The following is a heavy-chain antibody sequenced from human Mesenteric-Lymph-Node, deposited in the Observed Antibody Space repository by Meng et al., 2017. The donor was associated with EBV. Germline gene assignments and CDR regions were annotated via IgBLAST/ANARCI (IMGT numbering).Heavy chain of an antibody. CDR1: RASISSGDYS. V-gene: IGHV4-30-4*01. CDR3: ARTHFYDSSNYGFDY. J-gene: IGHJ4*02. CDR2: ISNSGVT. Sequence: KPHQPQSSHCTVLRASISSGDYSWSGIRQPPGKGMELIGYISNSGVTYKNPSLKSRVSISVDKYKTKFSLKLSSVNAADTAVYKCARTHFYDSSNYGFDYWGQGTLVTVSS. D-gene: IGHD3-22*01.